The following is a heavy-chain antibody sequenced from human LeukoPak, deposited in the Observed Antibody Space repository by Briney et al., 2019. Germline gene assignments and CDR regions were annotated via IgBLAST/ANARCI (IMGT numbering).Heavy chain of an antibody. D-gene: IGHD2-21*02. CDR1: GFTFSTYE. V-gene: IGHV3-48*03. Sequence: PGGSLRLSCAASGFTFSTYEMNWVHQAPGKGLEWVSYISGSGSVIQYADSVKGRFIISRDNAKNSLYLQMSSLRAEDTAVYYCARERNYCGGDCYLNWGQGTLVTVSS. CDR2: ISGSGSVI. J-gene: IGHJ4*02. CDR3: ARERNYCGGDCYLN.